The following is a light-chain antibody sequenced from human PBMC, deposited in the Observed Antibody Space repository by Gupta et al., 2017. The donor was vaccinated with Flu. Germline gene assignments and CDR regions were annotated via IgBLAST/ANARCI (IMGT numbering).Light chain of an antibody. CDR3: QSYDNSLSGSKV. CDR2: GNN. J-gene: IGLJ3*02. V-gene: IGLV1-40*01. Sequence: QFVLTQPPSVSGAPGQRVTISCTGSTSNIGAGYDVHWYQQVPGRAPKRLIFGNNNRPSGVADRFSVSKSGTSASLAIAGLQAEDEADYYCQSYDNSLSGSKVFGGGTKLTVL. CDR1: TSNIGAGYD.